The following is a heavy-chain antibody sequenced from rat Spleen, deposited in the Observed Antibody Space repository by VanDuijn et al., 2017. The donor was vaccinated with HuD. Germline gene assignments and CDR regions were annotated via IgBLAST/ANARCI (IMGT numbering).Heavy chain of an antibody. CDR3: VRQGYLRDWYFDF. CDR2: TSSDGDKT. Sequence: EVQLVESGGGLVQPGRSLKLSCAASGFNFSSFPMAWVRQAPKKGMEWVASTSSDGDKTYYPDSVNGRFRISRDNAKSILQLLMDSLNSDDTATYFYVRQGYLRDWYFDFWGPGTMVTLSS. J-gene: IGHJ1*01. D-gene: IGHD2-5*01. CDR1: GFNFSSFP. V-gene: IGHV5-25*01.